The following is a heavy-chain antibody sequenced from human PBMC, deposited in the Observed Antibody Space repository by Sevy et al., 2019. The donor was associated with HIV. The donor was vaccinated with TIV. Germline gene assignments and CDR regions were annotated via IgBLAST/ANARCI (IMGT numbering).Heavy chain of an antibody. J-gene: IGHJ6*02. CDR3: AKGFCSSATCPRDYYYYSMDV. Sequence: GGSLRLSCSASEFTFSSYAMSWVRQAPGKGLEWVSSISGSGRFTYYADFVEGRFIISRDNSKNTLSVQMNSLRAEDTAVDYCAKGFCSSATCPRDYYYYSMDVWGQGTTVTVSS. D-gene: IGHD2-2*01. V-gene: IGHV3-23*01. CDR1: EFTFSSYA. CDR2: ISGSGRFT.